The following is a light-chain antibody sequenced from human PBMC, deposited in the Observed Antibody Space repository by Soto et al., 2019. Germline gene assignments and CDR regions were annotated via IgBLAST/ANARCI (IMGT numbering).Light chain of an antibody. Sequence: EILLTQSPSTLSLSLGDRATLTCRASQTVNTSLAWYQQKPGKAPKLLIYKASTLKTGVPARFSGSGSGTDFILTISSRQSEEFAVDYCQQYNNSSSWTFGQGTKVDIK. CDR3: QQYNNSSSWT. CDR2: KAS. J-gene: IGKJ1*01. CDR1: QTVNTS. V-gene: IGKV3-15*01.